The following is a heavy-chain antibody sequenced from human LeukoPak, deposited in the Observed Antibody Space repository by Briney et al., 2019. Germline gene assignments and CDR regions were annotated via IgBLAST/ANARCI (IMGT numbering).Heavy chain of an antibody. CDR1: GGSISSGSCY. CDR2: IYTSGST. CDR3: AREWTIRGFDP. J-gene: IGHJ5*02. V-gene: IGHV4-61*02. Sequence: SQTLSLTCTVSGGSISSGSCYWSWIRQPAGKGLEWIGRIYTSGSTNYNPSLKSRVTISVDTSKNQFSLKLSSVTAADTAVYYCAREWTIRGFDPWGQGTLVTVSS. D-gene: IGHD3-10*01.